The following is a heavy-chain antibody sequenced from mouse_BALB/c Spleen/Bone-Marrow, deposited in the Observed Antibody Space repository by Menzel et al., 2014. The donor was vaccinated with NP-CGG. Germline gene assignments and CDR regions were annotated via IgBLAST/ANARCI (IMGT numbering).Heavy chain of an antibody. CDR2: INPYNGGT. CDR1: YYSFTGYT. CDR3: ARSRLPHYYVMDY. D-gene: IGHD5-1*01. Sequence: VQVQQSGPELVKPGASMKISCKASYYSFTGYTMNWVKQSHGKNLEWIGLINPYNGGTTYNQKFKGKATLTVDKSSSTAYMELLSLTSEDSAVYYCARSRLPHYYVMDYWGQGTSVTVSS. J-gene: IGHJ4*01. V-gene: IGHV1-18*01.